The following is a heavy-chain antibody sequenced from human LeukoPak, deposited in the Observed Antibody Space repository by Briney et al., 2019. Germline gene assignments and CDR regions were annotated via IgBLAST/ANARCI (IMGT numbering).Heavy chain of an antibody. CDR1: GYTFTSYG. Sequence: GASVKVSCKASGYTFTSYGISWVRQAPGQGLEWMGWISAYNGNTDYAQKLQGRVTMTTDTSTSTAYMELRSPRSDDTAVYYCARDCSGGSCSYNWFDPRGQGTLVTASS. D-gene: IGHD2-15*01. CDR2: ISAYNGNT. J-gene: IGHJ5*02. V-gene: IGHV1-18*01. CDR3: ARDCSGGSCSYNWFDP.